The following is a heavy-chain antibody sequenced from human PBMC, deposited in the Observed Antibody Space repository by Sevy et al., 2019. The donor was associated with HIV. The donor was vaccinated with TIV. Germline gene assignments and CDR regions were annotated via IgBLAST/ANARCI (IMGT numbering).Heavy chain of an antibody. CDR2: ISYHGRDK. J-gene: IGHJ6*02. V-gene: IGHV3-30*18. CDR1: GISFTTSG. CDR3: AKDFTGYNGMDV. Sequence: GGSLRLSCVVSGISFTTSGMHWVRQAPGKGLEWVAVISYHGRDKFYGESVKGRSTISRDNSKNMLYLQMNSLRAEDTAVYYCAKDFTGYNGMDVWGQGTMVTVSS. D-gene: IGHD3-9*01.